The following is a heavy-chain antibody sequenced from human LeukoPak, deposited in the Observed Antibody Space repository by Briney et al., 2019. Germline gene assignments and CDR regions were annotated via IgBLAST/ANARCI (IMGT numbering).Heavy chain of an antibody. CDR3: ARDMRGGAAADNWFDP. D-gene: IGHD6-13*01. J-gene: IGHJ5*02. CDR1: GGSISSGGYY. V-gene: IGHV4-39*07. CDR2: IYYSGST. Sequence: SQTLSLTCTVSGGSISSGGYYWSWIRQPPGKGLEWIGSIYYSGSTYYNPSLKSRVTISVDTSKNQFSLKLSSVTAADTAVYYCARDMRGGAAADNWFDPWGQGTLVTVSS.